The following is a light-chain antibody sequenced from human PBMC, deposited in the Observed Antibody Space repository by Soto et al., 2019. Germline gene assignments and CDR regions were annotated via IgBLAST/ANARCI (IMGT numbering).Light chain of an antibody. CDR2: DVS. CDR1: SSDVGAYQY. V-gene: IGLV2-14*03. Sequence: QSALTQPASVSGSPGQSVTISCTGTSSDVGAYQYVSWYQQHPGKAPKLMIYDVSDRPSGVSKRFSGSKSGNTASLIISGLQAEDEADYYCSSYTSPNTEVFGGGTQLTVL. CDR3: SSYTSPNTEV. J-gene: IGLJ7*01.